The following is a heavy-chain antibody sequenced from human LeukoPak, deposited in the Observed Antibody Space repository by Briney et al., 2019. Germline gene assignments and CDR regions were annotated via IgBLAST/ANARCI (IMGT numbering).Heavy chain of an antibody. CDR1: GGSISSSNW. Sequence: SGTLSLTCAVSGGSISSSNWWSWVRQPPGKGREWVGEIYHSGNTNYNPSLKSRVTISVDKSKNQFSLKLSSVTAADTGVYYCARDHYYDSSGYYVDYWGQGTLVTVSS. V-gene: IGHV4-4*02. D-gene: IGHD3-22*01. CDR2: IYHSGNT. CDR3: ARDHYYDSSGYYVDY. J-gene: IGHJ4*02.